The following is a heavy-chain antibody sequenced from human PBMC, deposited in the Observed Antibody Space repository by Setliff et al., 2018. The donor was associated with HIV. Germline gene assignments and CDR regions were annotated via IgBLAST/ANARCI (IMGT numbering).Heavy chain of an antibody. CDR1: GGSMRSNIYY. J-gene: IGHJ4*02. Sequence: SETLSLTCSVSGGSMRSNIYYWGWIRLSPTKGLEGIGSIHLSDTYYNPSLKSRVTISVGTSKDRFSLKLTSLSAADTAVYYCARTLRAAAMGYFDYWGQGTLVTVSS. CDR3: ARTLRAAAMGYFDY. D-gene: IGHD5-18*01. V-gene: IGHV4-39*07. CDR2: IHLSDT.